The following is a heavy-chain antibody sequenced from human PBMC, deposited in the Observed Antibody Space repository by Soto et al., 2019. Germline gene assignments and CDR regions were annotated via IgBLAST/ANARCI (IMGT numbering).Heavy chain of an antibody. Sequence: QVQLQQWGAGLLKPSETLSHTCAVYGGSFSGYYWSWIRQPPGKGLEWIGEINHSGSTNYNPSLKSRVTISVDTSKNQFSLKLSSVTAAHTAVYYCARGGAQYYYYYYGMDVWGQGTTVTVSS. D-gene: IGHD3-10*01. CDR3: ARGGAQYYYYYYGMDV. V-gene: IGHV4-34*01. J-gene: IGHJ6*02. CDR1: GGSFSGYY. CDR2: INHSGST.